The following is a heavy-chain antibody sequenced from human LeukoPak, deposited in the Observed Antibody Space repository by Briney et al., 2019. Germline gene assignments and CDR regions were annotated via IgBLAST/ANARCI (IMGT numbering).Heavy chain of an antibody. CDR2: ITQSGST. Sequence: SETLSLTCAVYGGSFSGYYWTWIRQPPGKGLEWIGEITQSGSTNYNPSLKSRVTMSVDTSKKQFSLKMNSVTAADTAVYYCVIFRRRATYYYGSGGGWFDPWGQGTLVIVAS. J-gene: IGHJ5*02. V-gene: IGHV4-34*01. CDR1: GGSFSGYY. D-gene: IGHD3-10*01. CDR3: VIFRRRATYYYGSGGGWFDP.